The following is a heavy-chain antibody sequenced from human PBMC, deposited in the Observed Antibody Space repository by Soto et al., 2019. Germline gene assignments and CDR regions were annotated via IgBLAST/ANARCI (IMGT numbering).Heavy chain of an antibody. D-gene: IGHD6-13*01. CDR3: ARVPIAADEHFDY. V-gene: IGHV3-48*01. Sequence: EVQLVESGGGLVQPGGSLRLSCAASGFTFSFYSMNWVRQAPGKGLEWVSYISSTSSTIYYADSVKGRFTISRDNAKTSLYLQMNSLRAEDTAVYYCARVPIAADEHFDYWGQGTLVTVSS. CDR1: GFTFSFYS. CDR2: ISSTSSTI. J-gene: IGHJ4*02.